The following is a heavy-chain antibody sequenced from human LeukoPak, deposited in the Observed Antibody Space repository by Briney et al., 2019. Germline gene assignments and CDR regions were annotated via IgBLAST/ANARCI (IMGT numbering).Heavy chain of an antibody. J-gene: IGHJ6*02. CDR2: INPNSGGT. CDR1: GYTFTGYY. V-gene: IGHV1-2*02. D-gene: IGHD5-18*01. CDR3: ARAKGSAMARTYYYGMDV. Sequence: ASVKVSCKASGYTFTGYYMHWVRQAPGQGLEWMGWINPNSGGTNYAQKFQGRVTMTRDTSISTAYMEPSRLRSDDTAVYYCARAKGSAMARTYYYGMDVWGQGTTVTVSS.